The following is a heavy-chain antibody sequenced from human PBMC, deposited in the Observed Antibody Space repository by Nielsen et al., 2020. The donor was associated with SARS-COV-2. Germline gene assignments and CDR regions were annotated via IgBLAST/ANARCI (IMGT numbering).Heavy chain of an antibody. V-gene: IGHV3-11*03. D-gene: IGHD3-22*01. CDR1: GFTFRDYY. Sequence: GGSLRLSCAASGFTFRDYYMSWIRQAPGKGLEWVSYISSSSSYTNYADSVKGRFTISRDNAKNSLYLQMNSLRAEDTAVYYCASLPTGSGYLDDYWGQGTLVTVSS. CDR3: ASLPTGSGYLDDY. CDR2: ISSSSSYT. J-gene: IGHJ4*02.